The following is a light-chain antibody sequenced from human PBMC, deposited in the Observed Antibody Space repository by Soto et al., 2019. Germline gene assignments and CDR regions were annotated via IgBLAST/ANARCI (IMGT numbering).Light chain of an antibody. J-gene: IGLJ1*01. Sequence: QSVLTQPPSASGTPGQRVTISCSGSSSNVGGNPVNWYQHVPTTAPKLLIYTNTQRPPGVPDRFSGSKSGTSASLAISGLQSEDEADYYGASWDDTLNGPVFGPGTKVTV. V-gene: IGLV1-44*01. CDR2: TNT. CDR3: ASWDDTLNGPV. CDR1: SSNVGGNP.